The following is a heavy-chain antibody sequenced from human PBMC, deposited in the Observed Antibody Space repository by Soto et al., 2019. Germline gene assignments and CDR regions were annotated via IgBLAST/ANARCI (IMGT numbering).Heavy chain of an antibody. D-gene: IGHD3-9*01. J-gene: IGHJ4*02. CDR2: ISSSSSYI. Sequence: GGSLSLSCAASGFTFSSYSMNWVRQAPGKGLEWVSSISSSSSYIYYADSVKGRFTISRDNAKNSLYLQMNSLRAEDTAVYYCARGGTYYDILTGYLWGQGTLVTVSS. V-gene: IGHV3-21*01. CDR3: ARGGTYYDILTGYL. CDR1: GFTFSSYS.